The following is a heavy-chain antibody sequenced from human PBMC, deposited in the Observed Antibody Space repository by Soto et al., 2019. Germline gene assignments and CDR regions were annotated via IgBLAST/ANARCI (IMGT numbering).Heavy chain of an antibody. CDR1: GYTFTSYA. Sequence: ASVKVSCKASGYTFTSYAMHWVRQAPGQRLEWMGWINAGNGNTKYSQKFQGRVTITRDTSASTAYMELSSLRSEDTAVYYCARSSSSRVHDYWGQGTLVPVSS. CDR2: INAGNGNT. D-gene: IGHD6-6*01. J-gene: IGHJ4*02. V-gene: IGHV1-3*01. CDR3: ARSSSSRVHDY.